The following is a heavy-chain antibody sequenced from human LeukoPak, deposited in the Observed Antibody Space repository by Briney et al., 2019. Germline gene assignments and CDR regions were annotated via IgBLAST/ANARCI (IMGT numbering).Heavy chain of an antibody. CDR1: GYTFTDYY. D-gene: IGHD6-13*01. V-gene: IGHV1-2*02. Sequence: GASVKVSCKTTGYTFTDYYMHWVRQAPGQGLEWMGWINPNTGGTNYAQKFQGRVTMTRNTSISTAYMELSSLRSEDTAVYYCARGMAAADTYYFDYWGQGTLVTVSS. CDR3: ARGMAAADTYYFDY. CDR2: INPNTGGT. J-gene: IGHJ4*02.